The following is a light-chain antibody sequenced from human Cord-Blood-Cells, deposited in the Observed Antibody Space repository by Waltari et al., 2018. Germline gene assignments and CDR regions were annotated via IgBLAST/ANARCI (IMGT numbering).Light chain of an antibody. CDR3: QQYNSYSYT. CDR1: QSISSW. V-gene: IGKV1-5*01. CDR2: DAS. Sequence: DLQMTQSPSTLSASVGARVTITCRASQSISSWLAWYQQKPGKAPKLLIYDASSLESGVPSRFSGSGSGTEFTLTISSLQPDDFATYYCQQYNSYSYTFGQGTKLEIK. J-gene: IGKJ2*01.